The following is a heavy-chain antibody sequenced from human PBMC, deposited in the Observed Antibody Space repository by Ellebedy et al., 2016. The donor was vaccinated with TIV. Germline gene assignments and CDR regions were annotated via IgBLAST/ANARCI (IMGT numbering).Heavy chain of an antibody. CDR3: ARGEVTYYDFWSGDNWFDP. V-gene: IGHV4-4*02. CDR1: GGSISSSNW. CDR2: IYHSGST. Sequence: SETLSLTXTVSGGSISSSNWWSWVRQPPGKGLEWIGEIYHSGSTNYNPSLKSRVTISVDKSKNQFSLKLSSVTAADTAVYYCARGEVTYYDFWSGDNWFDPWGQGTLVTVSS. J-gene: IGHJ5*02. D-gene: IGHD3-3*01.